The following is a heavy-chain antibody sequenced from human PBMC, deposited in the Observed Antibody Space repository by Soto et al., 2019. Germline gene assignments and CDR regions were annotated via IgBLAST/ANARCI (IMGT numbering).Heavy chain of an antibody. CDR3: ARTVTDGYLYYFDY. D-gene: IGHD4-17*01. V-gene: IGHV4-59*01. CDR2: IYYSGST. J-gene: IGHJ4*02. CDR1: GGSISSYY. Sequence: PSETLSLTCTVSGGSISSYYWSWIRQPPGKGLEWIGYIYYSGSTNYNPSLKSRVTISVDTSKNHFSLKLSSVTAADTAVYYCARTVTDGYLYYFDYWGQGTLVTVSS.